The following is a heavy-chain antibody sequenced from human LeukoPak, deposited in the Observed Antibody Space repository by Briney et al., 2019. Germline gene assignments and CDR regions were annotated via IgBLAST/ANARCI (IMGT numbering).Heavy chain of an antibody. CDR2: INPNSGGT. CDR3: ARWGSTARGGY. V-gene: IGHV1-2*06. Sequence: ASVKVSCKASGGTFSSYAISWVRQAPGQGLEWMGRINPNSGGTNYAQKFQGRVTMTRDTSISTAYMELSRLRSDDTAVYYCARWGSTARGGYWGQGTLVTVSS. CDR1: GGTFSSYA. J-gene: IGHJ4*02. D-gene: IGHD3-16*01.